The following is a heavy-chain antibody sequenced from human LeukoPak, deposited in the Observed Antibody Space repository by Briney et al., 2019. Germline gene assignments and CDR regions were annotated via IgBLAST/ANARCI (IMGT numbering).Heavy chain of an antibody. CDR1: GYSISSGYY. Sequence: PSETLSLTCTVSGYSISSGYYWGWIRQPPGKGLEGSGSLYHSGSTYYTPSLKSRVTISVDTSKNQFSLKLSSVTAADTAVYYCACGVRELIDYWGQGTLVTVSS. D-gene: IGHD1-26*01. CDR2: LYHSGST. V-gene: IGHV4-38-2*02. CDR3: ACGVRELIDY. J-gene: IGHJ4*02.